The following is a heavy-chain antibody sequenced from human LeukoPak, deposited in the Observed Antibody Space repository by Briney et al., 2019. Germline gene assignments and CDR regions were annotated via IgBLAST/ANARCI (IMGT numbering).Heavy chain of an antibody. D-gene: IGHD3-22*01. V-gene: IGHV4-59*01. CDR2: IYYSGST. J-gene: IGHJ4*02. CDR3: ARGYYDSSGYYSGRPKYYFDY. CDR1: GGSISSYY. Sequence: ASETLSLTCTVSGGSISSYYWSWIRQPPGKGLEWIGYIYYSGSTNYNPSLKSGVTISVDTSKNQFSLKLSSVTAADTAVYYCARGYYDSSGYYSGRPKYYFDYWGQGTLVTVSS.